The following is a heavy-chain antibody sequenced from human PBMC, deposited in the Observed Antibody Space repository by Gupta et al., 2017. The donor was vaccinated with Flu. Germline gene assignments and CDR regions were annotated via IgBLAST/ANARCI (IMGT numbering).Heavy chain of an antibody. D-gene: IGHD3-10*01. CDR2: ISSSSSYI. Sequence: EVQLVESGGGLVKPGGSLRLSCAASGFTFSSYSMNWVRQAPGKGLEWVSSISSSSSYIYYADSVKGRFTISRDNAKNSLYLQMNSLRAEDTAVYYCARDPATLYGSGSGAFDIWGQGTMVTVSS. J-gene: IGHJ3*02. V-gene: IGHV3-21*01. CDR1: GFTFSSYS. CDR3: ARDPATLYGSGSGAFDI.